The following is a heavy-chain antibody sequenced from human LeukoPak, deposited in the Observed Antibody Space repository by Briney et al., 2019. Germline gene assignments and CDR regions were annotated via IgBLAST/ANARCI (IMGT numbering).Heavy chain of an antibody. J-gene: IGHJ4*02. D-gene: IGHD6-19*01. CDR2: IYSGGNT. CDR1: GFTVSSNY. Sequence: GGSLRLSCAASGFTVSSNYMSWVRQAPGKGLEWVSVIYSGGNTYYADAVKGRFTISRDNSKNTLHLQMNSLRAEDTAVYYCARAPPYSSGWYCFDYWGQGTLVTISS. V-gene: IGHV3-53*01. CDR3: ARAPPYSSGWYCFDY.